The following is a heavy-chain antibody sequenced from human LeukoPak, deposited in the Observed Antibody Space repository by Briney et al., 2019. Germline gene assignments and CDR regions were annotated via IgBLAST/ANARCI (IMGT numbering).Heavy chain of an antibody. J-gene: IGHJ4*02. CDR2: IYSTGST. V-gene: IGHV4-61*02. Sequence: SETLSLTCTVSGDSISNGTYYWNWIRQPAGKGLEWIGRIYSTGSTNYNPSLKSRVTISVDTSKNEFSLKLSSVTAADTAVYYCASRLRIVGATKYFDYWGQGTLVTVSS. CDR1: GDSISNGTYY. D-gene: IGHD1-26*01. CDR3: ASRLRIVGATKYFDY.